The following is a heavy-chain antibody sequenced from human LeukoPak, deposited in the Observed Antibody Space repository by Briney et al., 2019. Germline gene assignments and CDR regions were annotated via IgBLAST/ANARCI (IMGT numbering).Heavy chain of an antibody. D-gene: IGHD1-26*01. CDR1: GFTFSSHA. CDR2: TSGSGGST. CDR3: AKGIVSWELLAAFDY. Sequence: GWSLRLSCAASGFTFSSHAMSWVRQAPGKGLEWVSATSGSGGSTYYADSEKGRFTISRDNSKNTLYLQMNSLRAEDTAVYYCAKGIVSWELLAAFDYWGQGTLVTVSS. V-gene: IGHV3-23*01. J-gene: IGHJ4*02.